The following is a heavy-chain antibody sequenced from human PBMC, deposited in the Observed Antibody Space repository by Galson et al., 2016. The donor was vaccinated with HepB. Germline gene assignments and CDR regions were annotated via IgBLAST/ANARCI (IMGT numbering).Heavy chain of an antibody. V-gene: IGHV4-39*07. CDR3: ARGSTTLLYY. CDR2: IYYSGST. Sequence: LSLTCTVSGGSISSSSYYWGWIRQPPGKGLEWIGSIYYSGSTNYNPSLKSRVTISLDTSKNQFSLRLSSVTAADTAVYYCARGSTTLLYYWGQGTLVTVSS. J-gene: IGHJ4*02. CDR1: GGSISSSSYY. D-gene: IGHD1-26*01.